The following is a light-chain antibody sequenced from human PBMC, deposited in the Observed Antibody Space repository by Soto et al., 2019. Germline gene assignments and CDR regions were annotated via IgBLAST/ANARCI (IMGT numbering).Light chain of an antibody. J-gene: IGLJ7*01. CDR3: RSYASRTNLV. Sequence: QSALTQPPSASGTPGQAVTISCTGTSTDVGGNNYVSWYQQNPGEAPKLIINEVEKRPSGVPDRFSGSKSGNSASRTISGLQAEDEADYYCRSYASRTNLVFGGGTQLTVL. CDR2: EVE. V-gene: IGLV2-8*01. CDR1: STDVGGNNY.